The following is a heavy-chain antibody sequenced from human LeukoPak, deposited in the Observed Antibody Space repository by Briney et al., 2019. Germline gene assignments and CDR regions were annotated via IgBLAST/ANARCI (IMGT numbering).Heavy chain of an antibody. CDR1: GGSISGDGQY. J-gene: IGHJ5*02. CDR2: IYYSGNS. Sequence: SQTLSLTCTVSGGSISGDGQYWSLIRQHPGKGLEWIGYIYYSGNSYYNPSLKSRVTISADTSENQFSLQLNSVTAADTAVYYCARVIVSYRYDANWFDPWGQGTLVTVSS. D-gene: IGHD2-8*01. V-gene: IGHV4-31*03. CDR3: ARVIVSYRYDANWFDP.